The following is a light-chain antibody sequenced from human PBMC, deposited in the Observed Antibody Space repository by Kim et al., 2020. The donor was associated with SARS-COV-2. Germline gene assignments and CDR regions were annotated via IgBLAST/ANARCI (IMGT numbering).Light chain of an antibody. J-gene: IGKJ1*01. Sequence: LSPGGRVTLSCRASRGLRGSQLAWYQQKPGQTPRLLIYFASNRATGIPDRFSGSGSGTDFTLTINRLEPEDSAVYYCQQYHASPTFGRGTKVDIK. CDR1: RGLRGSQ. CDR2: FAS. V-gene: IGKV3-20*01. CDR3: QQYHASPT.